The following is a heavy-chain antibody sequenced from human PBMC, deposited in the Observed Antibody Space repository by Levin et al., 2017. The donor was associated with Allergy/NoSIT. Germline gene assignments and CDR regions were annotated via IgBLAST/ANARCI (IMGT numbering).Heavy chain of an antibody. Sequence: GESLKISCAASGFTFSSYGMHWVRQAPGKGLEWVAVISYDGSNKYYADSVKGRFTISRDNSKNTLYLQMNSLRAEDTAVYYCAKDLTTPQTIAPKDAFDIWGQGTMVTVSS. D-gene: IGHD6-13*01. CDR3: AKDLTTPQTIAPKDAFDI. J-gene: IGHJ3*02. CDR1: GFTFSSYG. CDR2: ISYDGSNK. V-gene: IGHV3-30*18.